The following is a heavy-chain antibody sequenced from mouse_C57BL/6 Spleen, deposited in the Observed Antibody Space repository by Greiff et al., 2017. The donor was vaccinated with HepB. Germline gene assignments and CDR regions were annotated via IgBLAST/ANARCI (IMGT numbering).Heavy chain of an antibody. J-gene: IGHJ2*01. Sequence: QVQLKESGPELVKPGASVKLSCKASGYTFTSYDINWVKQRPGQGLEWIGWIYPRDGSTKYNEKFKGKATLTVDTSSSTAYMELHSLTSEDSAVYFCARGSGYPYFDYWGQGTTLTVSS. CDR2: IYPRDGST. D-gene: IGHD3-2*02. CDR3: ARGSGYPYFDY. CDR1: GYTFTSYD. V-gene: IGHV1-85*01.